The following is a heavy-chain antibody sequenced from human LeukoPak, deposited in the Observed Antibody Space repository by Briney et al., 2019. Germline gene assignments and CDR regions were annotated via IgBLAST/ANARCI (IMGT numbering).Heavy chain of an antibody. J-gene: IGHJ4*02. CDR1: GGYISSNSYY. Sequence: SETLSLTCTVSGGYISSNSYYWGWIRQPPGKGLEWIGSIYYSGSTYYNPSLKRRVTISVDTSKNQFSLKLSSVTAADTAMYYCARDGYNPIDYWGQGTLVTVSS. D-gene: IGHD5-24*01. CDR3: ARDGYNPIDY. CDR2: IYYSGST. V-gene: IGHV4-39*02.